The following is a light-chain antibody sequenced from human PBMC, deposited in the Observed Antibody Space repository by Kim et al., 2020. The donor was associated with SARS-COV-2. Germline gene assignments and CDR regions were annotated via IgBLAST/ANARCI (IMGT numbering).Light chain of an antibody. Sequence: AAVGDSVTIPSRESQDITTALAWYQQKPGKTPKLLMYDVSTLESGVPSRFSGSGSGTDFTLTIGSLQPEDFATYYCQQFKNYPRTFGQGTKVDIK. J-gene: IGKJ1*01. CDR1: QDITTA. CDR2: DVS. V-gene: IGKV1D-13*01. CDR3: QQFKNYPRT.